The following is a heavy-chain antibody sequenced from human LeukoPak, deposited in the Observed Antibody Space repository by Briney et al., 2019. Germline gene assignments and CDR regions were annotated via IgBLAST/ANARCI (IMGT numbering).Heavy chain of an antibody. CDR1: GFRFINSW. D-gene: IGHD3-10*01. J-gene: IGHJ4*02. V-gene: IGHV3-74*01. CDR2: MKTDGTRI. Sequence: GSLRLSCAASGFRFINSWMYWVRQGPGKGPVWVSRMKTDGTRIEYADSVKGRFTISRDNAKNTLFLQMSSLRVEDTAVYYCARGADHGGSYYPDWGQGTRVTVSS. CDR3: ARGADHGGSYYPD.